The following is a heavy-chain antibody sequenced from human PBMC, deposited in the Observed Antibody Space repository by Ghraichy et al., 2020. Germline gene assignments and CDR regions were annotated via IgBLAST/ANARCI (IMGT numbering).Heavy chain of an antibody. CDR2: ISPYNGNT. CDR1: GYTFTSYG. D-gene: IGHD6-19*01. V-gene: IGHV1-18*01. CDR3: ARDFWGSYGSGRYGDY. Sequence: ASVKVSCKASGYTFTSYGISWVRQAPGQGLEWMGWISPYNGNTNYAQKFQGRVSMTTDTSTSTVYMELRSLRSDDTAVYFCARDFWGSYGSGRYGDYWGQGTLVTVSS. J-gene: IGHJ4*02.